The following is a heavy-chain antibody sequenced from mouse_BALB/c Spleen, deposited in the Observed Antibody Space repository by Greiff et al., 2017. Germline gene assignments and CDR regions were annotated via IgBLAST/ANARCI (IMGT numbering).Heavy chain of an antibody. Sequence: QVQLQQSGAALVKPGASVKLSCKTSGYTFTSYWIQWVKQRPGQGLGWIGEIFPGTGTTYYNEKFKGKATLTIDTSSSTAYMQLSSLTSEDSAVYFCARRVYDGYYDYFDYWGQGTTLTVSS. D-gene: IGHD2-3*01. V-gene: IGHV1S132*01. CDR2: IFPGTGTT. CDR3: ARRVYDGYYDYFDY. J-gene: IGHJ2*01. CDR1: GYTFTSYW.